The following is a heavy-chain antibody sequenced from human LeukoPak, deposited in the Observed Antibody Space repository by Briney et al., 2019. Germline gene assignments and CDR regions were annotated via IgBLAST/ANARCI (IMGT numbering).Heavy chain of an antibody. J-gene: IGHJ4*02. Sequence: ASVKVSCKASGYTFTSYGISWVRQAPGQGLEWMGWISAYNGNTHYAQKLQGRVTMTTDTSTSTAYMELRSLRSDDTAVYYCASSSSGWYWGDYWGQGTLVTVSS. CDR1: GYTFTSYG. D-gene: IGHD6-19*01. V-gene: IGHV1-18*01. CDR3: ASSSSGWYWGDY. CDR2: ISAYNGNT.